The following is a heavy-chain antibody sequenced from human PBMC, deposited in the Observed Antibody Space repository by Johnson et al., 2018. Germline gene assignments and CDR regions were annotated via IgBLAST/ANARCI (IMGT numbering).Heavy chain of an antibody. V-gene: IGHV4-39*07. CDR1: GGSISSSTYY. D-gene: IGHD2-15*01. J-gene: IGHJ3*02. Sequence: QVQLQESGPGLVKPSETLSLTCTVSGGSISSSTYYWGWIRQPPGKGLEWIGNIYYTGSTYFNPSLKSRVTISVDTSKNQCSLKLSSVTAADPAVYYCAREPSTCYAFDIWGQGTMVTVSS. CDR2: IYYTGST. CDR3: AREPSTCYAFDI.